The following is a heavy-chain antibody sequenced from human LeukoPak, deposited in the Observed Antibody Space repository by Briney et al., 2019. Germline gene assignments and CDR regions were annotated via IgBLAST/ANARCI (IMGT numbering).Heavy chain of an antibody. CDR1: GYTITGYY. V-gene: IGHV1-2*02. CDR2: INPNSGST. CDR3: ARGRVSGSH. J-gene: IGHJ4*02. Sequence: ASVKVSCKASGYTITGYYMHWVRQAPGQGLEWMGWINPNSGSTNYAQKFQGRVTITRDTSISTAYMELSRLRSDDTAVYYCARGRVSGSHWGQGTLVTVSS. D-gene: IGHD1-26*01.